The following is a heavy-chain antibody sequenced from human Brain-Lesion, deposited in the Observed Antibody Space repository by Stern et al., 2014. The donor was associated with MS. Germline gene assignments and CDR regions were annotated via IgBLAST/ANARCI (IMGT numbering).Heavy chain of an antibody. CDR1: GFTFDDYA. Sequence: QLVESGGDLVQPGRSLRLSCAAFGFTFDDYAMHWVRHGPGKGLEWVAGISWNSGTIGYADSVKGRFTTSRDNAYSSLYLQMNSLRPEDTALYYCARDITGSSAYFAYWGQGTLVTVSS. D-gene: IGHD1-14*01. V-gene: IGHV3-9*01. J-gene: IGHJ4*02. CDR2: ISWNSGTI. CDR3: ARDITGSSAYFAY.